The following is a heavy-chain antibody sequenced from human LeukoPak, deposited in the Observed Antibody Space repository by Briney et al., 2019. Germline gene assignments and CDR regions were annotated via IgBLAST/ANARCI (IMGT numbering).Heavy chain of an antibody. D-gene: IGHD4-17*01. Sequence: GGSLRLSCAASGFTFRNAWMSWVRQAPGKGLEWVSYITSGSSPIYYADSVKGRFTISRDNAKNSLYLQMNSLRDEDTAVYYCARRAYGDDSFDYWGQGTLVTVSS. V-gene: IGHV3-48*02. CDR3: ARRAYGDDSFDY. CDR1: GFTFRNAW. CDR2: ITSGSSPI. J-gene: IGHJ4*02.